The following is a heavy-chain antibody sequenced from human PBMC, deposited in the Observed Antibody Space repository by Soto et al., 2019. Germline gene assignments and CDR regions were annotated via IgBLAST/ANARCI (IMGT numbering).Heavy chain of an antibody. J-gene: IGHJ5*02. V-gene: IGHV1-18*01. CDR2: INSHNGHT. D-gene: IGHD2-2*01. CDR3: TRACGIVSAPAAERFHP. Sequence: QVQLVQSGAAVEKPGASVKVSCKASGYPFDRYDISWVREAPGQGLEWMGWINSHNGHTNYAQNFQGTVTMTTETSTRNPKMALRSMSFAHTPGYYFTRACGIVSAPAAERFHPWGQGTFVTVSS. CDR1: GYPFDRYD.